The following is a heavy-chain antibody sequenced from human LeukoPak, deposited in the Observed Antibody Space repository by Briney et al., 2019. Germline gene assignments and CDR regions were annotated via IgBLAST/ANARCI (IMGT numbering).Heavy chain of an antibody. J-gene: IGHJ4*02. CDR1: GYTLTELS. CDR2: FDPEDGET. Sequence: ASVKVSCKVSGYTLTELSMHWVRQAPGKGLEWMGGFDPEDGETIYAQKFQGRVTMTEDTSTDTAYMELSRLRSDDTAVYYCARTPYYYGSGTERPRFDYWGQGTLVTVSS. V-gene: IGHV1-24*01. D-gene: IGHD3-10*01. CDR3: ARTPYYYGSGTERPRFDY.